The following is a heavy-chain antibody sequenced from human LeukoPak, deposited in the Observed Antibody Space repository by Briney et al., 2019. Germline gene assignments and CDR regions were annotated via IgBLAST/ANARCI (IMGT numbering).Heavy chain of an antibody. CDR2: IYPGDSDT. J-gene: IGHJ4*02. Sequence: GESVKISCKGSGYSFTNYWIGWVRLMPGKGLEWMGIIYPGDSDTRYSPSFQGQVTISADKSVNTAYLQWSGLRASDTAMYYCARRFDNLEYFDYWGQGSLVTV. D-gene: IGHD1-1*01. CDR1: GYSFTNYW. CDR3: ARRFDNLEYFDY. V-gene: IGHV5-51*01.